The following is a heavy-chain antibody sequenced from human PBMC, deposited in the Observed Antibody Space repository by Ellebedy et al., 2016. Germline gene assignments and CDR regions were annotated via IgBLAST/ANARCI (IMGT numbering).Heavy chain of an antibody. J-gene: IGHJ4*02. CDR1: GFNFNAYA. CDR2: ITSSTSTI. Sequence: GESLKISXAASGFNFNAYAMNWVRQAPGKGLEWVAYITSSTSTIYYADSVKGRFTVSRDNAKNSLYLQMNNLRAEDTAVYYCARVDSWPPQHYFDSWGQGTLVTVSS. V-gene: IGHV3-48*04. D-gene: IGHD3-9*01. CDR3: ARVDSWPPQHYFDS.